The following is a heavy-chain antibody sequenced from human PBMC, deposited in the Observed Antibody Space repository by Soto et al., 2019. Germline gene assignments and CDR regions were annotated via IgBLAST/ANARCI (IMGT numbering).Heavy chain of an antibody. V-gene: IGHV1-46*03. D-gene: IGHD3-16*01. Sequence: QVQLVQSGAEVKKPGASVRVSCKASGYTFTSYYMHWVRQAPGQGLEWMGIINPSGGGTRYAQKFRCIVTLTGDTSTRTVDMDLSSLTSEDTDVSYCAEAAGGGLVVYWGQGPLVTVSS. CDR3: AEAAGGGLVVY. J-gene: IGHJ4*02. CDR2: INPSGGGT. CDR1: GYTFTSYY.